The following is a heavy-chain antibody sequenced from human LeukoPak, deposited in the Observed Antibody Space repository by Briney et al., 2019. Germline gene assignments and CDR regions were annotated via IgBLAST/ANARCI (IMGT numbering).Heavy chain of an antibody. Sequence: GASVKVSCKASGYTFTGYYMHWVRQAPGQGLEWMGWINPNSGGTNYAQKFQGRVTMTRDTSISTAYMELSRLRSDDTAVYYCARSEEGYYYYYMDVWGKGTTVTVSS. CDR2: INPNSGGT. CDR1: GYTFTGYY. CDR3: ARSEEGYYYYYMDV. V-gene: IGHV1-2*02. J-gene: IGHJ6*03.